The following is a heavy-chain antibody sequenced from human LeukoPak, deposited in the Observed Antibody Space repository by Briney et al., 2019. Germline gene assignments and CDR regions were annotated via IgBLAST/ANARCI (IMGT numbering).Heavy chain of an antibody. Sequence: SVKVSCKASGGTFSSYAISWVRQAPGQGLEWMGGIIPIFGTANYAQKFQGRVTITADESTSTAYMELSSLRSEDTAVYYCARVWISGYSSGWSDNDYWGQGTLVTFSS. CDR1: GGTFSSYA. V-gene: IGHV1-69*13. D-gene: IGHD6-19*01. CDR3: ARVWISGYSSGWSDNDY. CDR2: IIPIFGTA. J-gene: IGHJ4*02.